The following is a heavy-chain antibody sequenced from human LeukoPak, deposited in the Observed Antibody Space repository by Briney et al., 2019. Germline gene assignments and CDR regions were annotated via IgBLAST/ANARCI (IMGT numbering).Heavy chain of an antibody. CDR2: IKSKTDGGTT. D-gene: IGHD1-26*01. J-gene: IGHJ4*02. Sequence: PGGSLRLSCAASGFTFSNAWMSWVRQAPGKGLEWVGRIKSKTDGGTTDYAAPVKGRFTISRDDSKNTLYLQMNSLRAEDTAVYYCAKASGSYYGDFDYWGQGTLVTVSS. CDR1: GFTFSNAW. V-gene: IGHV3-15*01. CDR3: AKASGSYYGDFDY.